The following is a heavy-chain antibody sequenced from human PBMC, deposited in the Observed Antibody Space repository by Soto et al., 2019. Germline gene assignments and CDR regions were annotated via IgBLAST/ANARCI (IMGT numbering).Heavy chain of an antibody. V-gene: IGHV4-59*11. CDR1: SASINRPS. CDR3: ARYTSSRILSFDY. J-gene: IGHJ4*02. Sequence: EPLSLNRSITSASINRPSRRRVPEPPGKGLEWIGYIYYSGSTNYNPSLKSRVTISVDTSKNQFSLKLSSVAAADTAVYYCARYTSSRILSFDYWGPGTLVTVSS. CDR2: IYYSGST. D-gene: IGHD6-13*01.